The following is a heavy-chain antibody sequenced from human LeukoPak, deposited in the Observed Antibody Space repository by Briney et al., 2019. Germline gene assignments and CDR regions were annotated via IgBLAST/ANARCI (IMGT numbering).Heavy chain of an antibody. J-gene: IGHJ4*02. V-gene: IGHV3-11*01. CDR2: ISSSGSTI. D-gene: IGHD3-10*01. Sequence: PGGSLRLSCAASGFTFSDYYMSWIRQAPGKGLEWVSYISSSGSTIYYADSVKGRFTISRDNAKNSLYLQMNSLRAEDTAVYYCARDHGPLHTYYYGSGSYYAGYWGQGTLVTVSS. CDR1: GFTFSDYY. CDR3: ARDHGPLHTYYYGSGSYYAGY.